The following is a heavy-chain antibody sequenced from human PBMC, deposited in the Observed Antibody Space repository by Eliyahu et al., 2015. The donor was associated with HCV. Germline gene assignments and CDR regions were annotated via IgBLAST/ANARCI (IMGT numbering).Heavy chain of an antibody. J-gene: IGHJ5*02. CDR2: INHSGST. V-gene: IGHV4-34*01. CDR3: ARGRRFLEAVADPRRGDNWFDP. D-gene: IGHD6-19*01. CDR1: GGSFSGYY. Sequence: QVQLQQWGAGLLKPSETLSLTCAVYGGSFSGYYWSWTRQPPGKGLEWIGEINHSGSTNYNPSLKSRVTISVDTSKNQFSLKLSSVTAADTAVYYCARGRRFLEAVADPRRGDNWFDPWGQGTLVTVSS.